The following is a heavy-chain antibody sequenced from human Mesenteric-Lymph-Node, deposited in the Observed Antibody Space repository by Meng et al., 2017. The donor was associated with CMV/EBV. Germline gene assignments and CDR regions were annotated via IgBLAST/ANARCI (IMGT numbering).Heavy chain of an antibody. D-gene: IGHD3-22*01. J-gene: IGHJ4*02. Sequence: GSLRLSCTASGFTFGDYATSWVRQAPGKGLERVGFIRSKAYGGTTEYAASVKARFTISRDDSKSIAYLQMNSLKTEDTAVYFCTRDSRGYLDYWGQGTLVTVSS. V-gene: IGHV3-49*04. CDR3: TRDSRGYLDY. CDR2: IRSKAYGGTT. CDR1: GFTFGDYA.